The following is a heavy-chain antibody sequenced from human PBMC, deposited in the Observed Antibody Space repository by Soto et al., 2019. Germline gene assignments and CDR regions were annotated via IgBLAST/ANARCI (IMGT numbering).Heavy chain of an antibody. Sequence: PSETLSLRWAVEEESRGDYYDTWTRQPPGKGLEWIGEIHPSGSTYYNPSLKTRVTLSQDTSKKQFSLNLISVTAADTGEYYCSRGKDAYKGGRTWGQGTLVTVSS. CDR1: EESRGDYY. CDR2: IHPSGST. CDR3: SRGKDAYKGGRT. J-gene: IGHJ5*02. D-gene: IGHD1-1*01. V-gene: IGHV4-34*01.